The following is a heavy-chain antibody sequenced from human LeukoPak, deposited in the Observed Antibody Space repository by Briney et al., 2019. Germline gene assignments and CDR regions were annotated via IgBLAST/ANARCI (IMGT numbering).Heavy chain of an antibody. CDR1: GFTFSSYD. V-gene: IGHV3-23*01. D-gene: IGHD6-6*01. CDR3: AKGSAAARPYYFDY. J-gene: IGHJ4*02. Sequence: PGGSLRLSCAASGFTFSSYDMSWVRQAPGKGLEWVSAITGSSDSTYYADSVKGRFTISRDNSKNTLYLQMNSLRAEDTAVYYCAKGSAAARPYYFDYWGQGTLVTVSS. CDR2: ITGSSDST.